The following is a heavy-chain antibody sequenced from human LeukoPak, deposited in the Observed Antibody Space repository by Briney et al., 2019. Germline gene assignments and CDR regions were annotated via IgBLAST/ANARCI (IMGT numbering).Heavy chain of an antibody. J-gene: IGHJ6*02. V-gene: IGHV4-30-2*01. CDR3: ARKDYGMDV. CDR2: IYHTGST. CDR1: GGSISSGGYY. Sequence: PSETLSLTCTVSGGSISSGGYYWSWIRQHPGKGLEWIGYIYHTGSTYYNPSLKGRVNISVDRSKNQFSLNLSSVTAADTAVYYCARKDYGMDVWGQGTTVTVSS.